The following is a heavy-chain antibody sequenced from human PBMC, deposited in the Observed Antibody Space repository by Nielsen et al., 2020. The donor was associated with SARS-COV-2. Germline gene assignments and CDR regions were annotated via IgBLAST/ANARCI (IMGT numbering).Heavy chain of an antibody. CDR3: ARRMRGDYEFDY. V-gene: IGHV5-51*01. CDR1: GSRFSSYW. D-gene: IGHD4-17*01. CDR2: IYPGDSDT. Sequence: GESLKISCKGFGSRFSSYWIGWVRQMPGKGLEWMGIIYPGDSDTRYSPSFEGQVTISADKSISTAYLQWSSLKASDTAMYYCARRMRGDYEFDYWGQGTLVTVSS. J-gene: IGHJ4*02.